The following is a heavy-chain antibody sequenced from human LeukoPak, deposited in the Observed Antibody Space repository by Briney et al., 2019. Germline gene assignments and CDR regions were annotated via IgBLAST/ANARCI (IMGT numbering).Heavy chain of an antibody. CDR1: GFTFSGSA. V-gene: IGHV3-73*01. Sequence: PGGSLRLSCAASGFTFSGSAMHWVRQASGKGLEWVGRIRSKANSYATAYAASVKGRFTISRDNSKNTLYLQMISLRAEDTAVYYCAKEYVIHDFWSGYPVWGQGTMVTVSS. J-gene: IGHJ6*02. D-gene: IGHD3-3*01. CDR2: IRSKANSYAT. CDR3: AKEYVIHDFWSGYPV.